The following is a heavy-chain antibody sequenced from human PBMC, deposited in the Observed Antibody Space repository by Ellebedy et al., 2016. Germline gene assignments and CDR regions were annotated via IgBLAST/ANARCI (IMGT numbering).Heavy chain of an antibody. J-gene: IGHJ3*02. Sequence: GESLKISXVASGFTVTNGYMTWVRQAPGKGLEWVSVIDSGGSSYYADSVKGRFTISRDSPKNTLYLQMNSLRAEDTAVYYCATRHYGGFDIWGRGTMVTVSS. CDR2: IDSGGSS. D-gene: IGHD4-23*01. V-gene: IGHV3-53*01. CDR3: ATRHYGGFDI. CDR1: GFTVTNGY.